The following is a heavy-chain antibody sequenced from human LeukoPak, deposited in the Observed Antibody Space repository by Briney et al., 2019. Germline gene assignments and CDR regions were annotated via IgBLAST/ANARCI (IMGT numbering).Heavy chain of an antibody. J-gene: IGHJ4*02. CDR3: VTDIRSGWRNY. CDR1: GYTLTESS. D-gene: IGHD6-19*01. V-gene: IGHV1-24*01. Sequence: ASVKVSCKVSGYTLTESSMHWVRQAPGNGLEWMGGFDPEDGEPIYAQKIQGRVPMTEDTSVHTAYMELRSLRSEDTAVYYCVTDIRSGWRNYWGQGTLITVSS. CDR2: FDPEDGEP.